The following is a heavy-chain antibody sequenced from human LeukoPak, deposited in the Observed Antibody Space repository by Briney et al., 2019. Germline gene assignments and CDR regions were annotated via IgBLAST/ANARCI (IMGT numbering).Heavy chain of an antibody. CDR3: AILNDYVNYFDY. V-gene: IGHV4-34*01. J-gene: IGHJ4*02. CDR2: INHSGST. CDR1: GGSFSGYY. Sequence: SETLSLTCAVYGGSFSGYYWSWIRQPPGKGLEWIGEINHSGSTNYNPSLKSRVTISVDTSKNQFSLKLSSVTAADTALYYCAILNDYVNYFDYWAREPWSPSPQ. D-gene: IGHD4-17*01.